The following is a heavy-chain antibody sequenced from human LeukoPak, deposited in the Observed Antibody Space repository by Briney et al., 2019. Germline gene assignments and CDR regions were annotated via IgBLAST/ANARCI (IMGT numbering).Heavy chain of an antibody. J-gene: IGHJ4*02. CDR3: ARSRDILTGYPYYFDY. CDR2: ISSNGGST. V-gene: IGHV3-64*01. CDR1: GFTFSSYA. Sequence: GGSLRLSCAASGFTFSSYAMHWVRQAPGKGLEYVSAISSNGGSTYYANSVKGRFTISRDNSKNTLYLQMGSLRAEDMAVYYCARSRDILTGYPYYFDYWGQGTLVTVSS. D-gene: IGHD3-9*01.